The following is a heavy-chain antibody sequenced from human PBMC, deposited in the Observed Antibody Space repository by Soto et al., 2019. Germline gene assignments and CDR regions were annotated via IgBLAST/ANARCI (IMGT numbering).Heavy chain of an antibody. V-gene: IGHV3-11*01. CDR1: GFTFSDYY. J-gene: IGHJ1*01. Sequence: PGGSLRLSCAASGFTFSDYYMSWIRQAPGKGLEWVSYISSSGSTIYYADSVKGRFTISRDNAKNSLYLQMNSLRAEDTAVYYCARGRGRSREQLVILEYFQHWGQGTLVTVSS. CDR3: ARGRGRSREQLVILEYFQH. D-gene: IGHD6-6*01. CDR2: ISSSGSTI.